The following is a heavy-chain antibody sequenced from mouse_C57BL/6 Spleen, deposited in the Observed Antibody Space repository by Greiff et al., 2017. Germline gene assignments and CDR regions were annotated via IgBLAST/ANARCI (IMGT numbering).Heavy chain of an antibody. Sequence: QVQLKQSGAELARPGASVKMSCKASGYTFTSYTMHWVKQRPGQGLEWIGYINPSSGYTKYNQKFKDKATLTADKSSSTAYMQLSSLTSEDSAVYYCARNPNYGEYYAMDYWGQGTSVTVSS. D-gene: IGHD1-1*01. CDR2: INPSSGYT. J-gene: IGHJ4*01. V-gene: IGHV1-4*01. CDR1: GYTFTSYT. CDR3: ARNPNYGEYYAMDY.